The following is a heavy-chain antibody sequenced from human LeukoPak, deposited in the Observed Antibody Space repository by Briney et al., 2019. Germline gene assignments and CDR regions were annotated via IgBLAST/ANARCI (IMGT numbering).Heavy chain of an antibody. CDR1: GGTFSSYA. V-gene: IGHV1-69*06. Sequence: ASVTVSCKASGGTFSSYAISWVRQAPGQGLEWMGRIIPIFGTANYAQKFQGRVTITADKSTSTAYMELSSLRSEDTAVYYRAASRDGYTNSLFDYWGQGTLVTVSS. CDR2: IIPIFGTA. CDR3: AASRDGYTNSLFDY. D-gene: IGHD5-24*01. J-gene: IGHJ4*02.